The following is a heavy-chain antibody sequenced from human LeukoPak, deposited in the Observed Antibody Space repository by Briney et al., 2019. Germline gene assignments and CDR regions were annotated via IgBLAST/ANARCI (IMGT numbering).Heavy chain of an antibody. J-gene: IGHJ6*02. V-gene: IGHV3-53*01. CDR3: ARVHYYYYGMDV. CDR1: GFTVSSNY. Sequence: QAGGSLRLSCAASGFTVSSNYMSWVRQAPGKGLEWVSVIYSGGSTYYADSVKGRFTISRDNPKNTLYLQMNSLRAEDTAVYYCARVHYYYYGMDVWGQGTTVTVSS. CDR2: IYSGGST.